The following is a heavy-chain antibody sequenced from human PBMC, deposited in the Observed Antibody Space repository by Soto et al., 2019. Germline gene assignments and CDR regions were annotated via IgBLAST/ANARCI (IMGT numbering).Heavy chain of an antibody. V-gene: IGHV3-21*01. D-gene: IGHD6-19*01. Sequence: EVQLVESGGGLVKPGGSLRLSCAASGFTFSTYSMNWVRRAPGKGLEWVSSISSSSYYIYYSDSVRGRFSISSDSAKRSLPLQINRLAAEDTAVCYCAPHSLDGSGWCIEYWGPGTLVTVSS. CDR2: ISSSSYYI. J-gene: IGHJ4*02. CDR3: APHSLDGSGWCIEY. CDR1: GFTFSTYS.